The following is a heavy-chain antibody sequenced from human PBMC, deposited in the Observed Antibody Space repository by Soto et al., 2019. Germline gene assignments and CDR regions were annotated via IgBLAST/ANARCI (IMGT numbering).Heavy chain of an antibody. Sequence: GWSLRLSCAASGFTFSSYAMSLVRQAPGKGLEWVSAISGSGGSTYYADSVKGRFTISRDNSKNTLYLQMNSLRAEDTAVYYCAKDLIMITFGGVIAIGHTHYFEYWGKGTLVTVSS. CDR3: AKDLIMITFGGVIAIGHTHYFEY. CDR1: GFTFSSYA. D-gene: IGHD3-16*02. CDR2: ISGSGGST. J-gene: IGHJ4*02. V-gene: IGHV3-23*01.